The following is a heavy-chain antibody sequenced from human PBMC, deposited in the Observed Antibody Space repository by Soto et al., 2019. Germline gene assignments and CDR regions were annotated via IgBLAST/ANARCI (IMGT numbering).Heavy chain of an antibody. V-gene: IGHV3-33*01. D-gene: IGHD6-6*01. CDR2: IWDDGSNE. CDR3: ARPEYSSSSYGMDV. J-gene: IGHJ6*02. CDR1: GFTFSSYS. Sequence: PGGCRRLSCAASGFTFSSYSMQWVRQAPGKGREWVSGIWDDGSNEYYADSVKGRFTISRDNAKNSLYLHMNSLRDDDTAVYYCARPEYSSSSYGMDVWGQGPTVTVSS.